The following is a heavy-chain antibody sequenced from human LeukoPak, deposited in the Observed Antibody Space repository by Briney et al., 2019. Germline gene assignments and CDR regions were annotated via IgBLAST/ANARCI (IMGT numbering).Heavy chain of an antibody. CDR2: IYYSGST. D-gene: IGHD6-13*01. Sequence: PSETLSLTCTVSGGSISSGGYYWSWIRQHPGKGLEWIGYIYYSGSTYYNPSLKSRVTISVDTSKNQFSLKLSSVTAADTAVYYCARYSSSWYGFDPWGQGTLSPSPQ. V-gene: IGHV4-31*03. CDR3: ARYSSSWYGFDP. CDR1: GGSISSGGYY. J-gene: IGHJ5*02.